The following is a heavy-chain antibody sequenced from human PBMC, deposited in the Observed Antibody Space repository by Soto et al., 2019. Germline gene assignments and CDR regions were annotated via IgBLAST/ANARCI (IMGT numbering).Heavy chain of an antibody. CDR1: GYTFTNYG. CDR3: ARVRQSVGYFYDYMDV. V-gene: IGHV1-18*01. J-gene: IGHJ6*03. Sequence: QVQLLQSGAEVKKPGASVKVSCKASGYTFTNYGITWVRQAPGQGLAWMGWISAYNGDTHSTPRRQGRATMPTDTATSTAYRERRGVRSDDTAGYYGARVRQSVGYFYDYMDVWGKGTTVTVSS. D-gene: IGHD6-25*01. CDR2: ISAYNGDT.